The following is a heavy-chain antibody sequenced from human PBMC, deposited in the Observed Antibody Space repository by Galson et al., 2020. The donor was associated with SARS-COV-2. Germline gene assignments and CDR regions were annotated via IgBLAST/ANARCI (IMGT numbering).Heavy chain of an antibody. CDR3: ARQDLSGYDDFDY. Sequence: ASETLSLTCTVSGGSISSSSYYWGWIRQPPGKGLEWIGSIYYSGSTYYNPSLKSRVTISVDTSKNQFSLKLSSVTAADTAVYYCARQDLSGYDDFDYWGQGTLVTVAS. V-gene: IGHV4-39*01. CDR1: GGSISSSSYY. CDR2: IYYSGST. D-gene: IGHD5-12*01. J-gene: IGHJ4*02.